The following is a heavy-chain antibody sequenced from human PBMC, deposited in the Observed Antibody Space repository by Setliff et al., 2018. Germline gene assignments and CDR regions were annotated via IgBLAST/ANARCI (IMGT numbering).Heavy chain of an antibody. D-gene: IGHD3-16*01. V-gene: IGHV4-59*01. Sequence: PSETLSLTCTVSGGSISGYYWTWIRQTPEMGLEWIGHIHSSGNTHINPSLGSRVSMSVDTYQNQCSLKVSSMTSADTAVYYCVRGGSAWAWHYQLWGRGVLVTVS. CDR1: GGSISGYY. CDR3: VRGGSAWAWHYQL. J-gene: IGHJ2*01. CDR2: IHSSGNT.